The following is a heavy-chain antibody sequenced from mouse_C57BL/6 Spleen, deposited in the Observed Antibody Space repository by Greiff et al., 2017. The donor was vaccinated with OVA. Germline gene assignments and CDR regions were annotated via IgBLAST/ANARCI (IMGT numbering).Heavy chain of an antibody. CDR1: GYTFTGYY. CDR3: AIDAATGDVDV. CDR2: INPKNGGT. D-gene: IGHD1-2*01. Sequence: EVKLQESGPELVKPGASVKMSCKASGYTFTGYYMHWVKQSHGKSLEWIGDINPKNGGTSYNQKFKGKATLTVNKSSSTAYMELRSLTSEDSAVYYCAIDAATGDVDVWGTGTTVTVSS. J-gene: IGHJ1*03. V-gene: IGHV1-22*01.